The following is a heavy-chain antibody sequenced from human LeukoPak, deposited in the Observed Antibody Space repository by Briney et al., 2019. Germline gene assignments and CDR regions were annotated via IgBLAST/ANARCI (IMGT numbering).Heavy chain of an antibody. Sequence: GGSLRLSCAASGFTFSSYSMNWVRQAPGKGLEWVSYISNSSSTIYYADSVKGRCTISRDNAKNSLYMQMNSLRAEDTAVYYCARDFTRVRVVINAFDIWGQGTMVTVSS. J-gene: IGHJ3*02. CDR3: ARDFTRVRVVINAFDI. CDR1: GFTFSSYS. CDR2: ISNSSSTI. V-gene: IGHV3-48*04. D-gene: IGHD3-10*01.